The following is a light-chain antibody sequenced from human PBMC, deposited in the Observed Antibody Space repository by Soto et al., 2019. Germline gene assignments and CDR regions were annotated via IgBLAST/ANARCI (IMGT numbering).Light chain of an antibody. CDR1: QSISTN. CDR2: GAS. CDR3: QQSYITLYS. Sequence: DIQMTQSPSSLSASVGDRVTITCRASQSISTNLSWYQKKPGKAPKLLISGASSLQSGVPSRFSASGSGTDFSLTISSLQPEDFAIYFCQQSYITLYSFGQGTNLEIK. J-gene: IGKJ2*03. V-gene: IGKV1-39*01.